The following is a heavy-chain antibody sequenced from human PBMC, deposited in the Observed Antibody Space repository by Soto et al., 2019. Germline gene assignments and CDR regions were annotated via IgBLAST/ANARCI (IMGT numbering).Heavy chain of an antibody. CDR3: AKDILEWLFGSGDYYYYGMDV. J-gene: IGHJ6*02. CDR2: IIPMLGKT. Sequence: SVKVSCKASGSTFSTYSISWVRQAPGQGLEWMGGIIPMLGKTNYAQKFQGRVTITADESTSTAYMDLSSLRSDDTAVYYCAKDILEWLFGSGDYYYYGMDVWG. CDR1: GSTFSTYS. D-gene: IGHD3-3*01. V-gene: IGHV1-69*13.